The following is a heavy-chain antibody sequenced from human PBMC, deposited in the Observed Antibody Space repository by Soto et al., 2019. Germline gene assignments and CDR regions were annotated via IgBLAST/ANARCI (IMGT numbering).Heavy chain of an antibody. J-gene: IGHJ5*02. CDR3: ARDRDTAMVSRTPAFDP. V-gene: IGHV3-21*01. CDR2: ISISSSYI. Sequence: EVQLVESGGGRGKPGGSLRLSGAASGFTFISYSMNWFRQAPGKGRGWASSISISSSYIYYADSVKGRFTISRDNAKNSLYLQMNSLRAEDTAVYYCARDRDTAMVSRTPAFDPWGQGTLVTVSS. CDR1: GFTFISYS. D-gene: IGHD5-18*01.